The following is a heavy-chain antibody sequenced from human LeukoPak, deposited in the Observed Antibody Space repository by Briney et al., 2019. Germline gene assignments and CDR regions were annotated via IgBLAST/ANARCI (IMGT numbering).Heavy chain of an antibody. J-gene: IGHJ4*02. CDR3: AKGHGNSYGEYDY. V-gene: IGHV3-74*01. CDR1: GFTFSSYW. CDR2: INNDGSST. D-gene: IGHD5-18*01. Sequence: GGSLRLSCEASGFTFSSYWMHWVRQVPGKGLVWVSRINNDGSSTVYADSVKGRFTISRDNSKNTLYLQMNSLRAEDTAVYYCAKGHGNSYGEYDYWGQGTLVTVPS.